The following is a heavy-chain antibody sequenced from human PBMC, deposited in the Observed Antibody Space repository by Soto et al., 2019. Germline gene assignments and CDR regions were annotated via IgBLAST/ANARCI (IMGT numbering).Heavy chain of an antibody. CDR1: GYTFSNYG. V-gene: IGHV1-18*01. Sequence: QVQLVQSAAEVKKPGASVKVSCKASGYTFSNYGISWVRQAPGQGLEWTAWISGYNGDTKNAQSHKGRGTVTTDTSTSTSYMELRSLRSDDTAIYYCARSLGSGTGFDYWGQGTLVTVSS. J-gene: IGHJ4*02. CDR3: ARSLGSGTGFDY. D-gene: IGHD3-10*01. CDR2: ISGYNGDT.